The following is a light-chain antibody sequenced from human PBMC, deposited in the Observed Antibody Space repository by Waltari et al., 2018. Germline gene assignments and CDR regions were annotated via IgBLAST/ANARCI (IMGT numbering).Light chain of an antibody. V-gene: IGKV3-20*01. CDR3: QQYDRSPET. J-gene: IGKJ2*01. CDR1: QSVTSNY. CDR2: GAS. Sequence: EIVLTQSPGTLSLSPGERATLSCMASQSVTSNYLAWYQQRPGQAPRLLIYGASNRATGIPDRFSGSGSGTDFSLTINRLEPEDFAVYYCQQYDRSPETFGQGTKLEIK.